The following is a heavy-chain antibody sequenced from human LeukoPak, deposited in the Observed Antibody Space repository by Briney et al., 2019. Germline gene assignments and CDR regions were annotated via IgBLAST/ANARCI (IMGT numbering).Heavy chain of an antibody. CDR2: MNSDGRST. V-gene: IGHV3-74*01. J-gene: IGHJ4*02. D-gene: IGHD3-10*01. Sequence: PGGSLSLSCAASGFAFGDNWMHWVRQAPGKGLVWVSRMNSDGRSTYYADSVKGRFTISRDNAKNTLYLQMSSLRAEDTAVYYCVREDAMIRGVWSQGTLVTVSS. CDR1: GFAFGDNW. CDR3: VREDAMIRGV.